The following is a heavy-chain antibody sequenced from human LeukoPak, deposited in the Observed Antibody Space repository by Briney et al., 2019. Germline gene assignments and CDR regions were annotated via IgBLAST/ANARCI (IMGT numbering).Heavy chain of an antibody. CDR3: ARNPDSGQDQPLP. Sequence: ASVKVSCKASGYPFTGYYIHWVRQAPGQGLDGMGWMNPNSGGTDYAQKFQGRVNMTRPTSITTAYMELSRLTSADTAMYYCARNPDSGQDQPLPWGQGTLVTVSS. D-gene: IGHD2-2*01. CDR1: GYPFTGYY. CDR2: MNPNSGGT. V-gene: IGHV1-2*02. J-gene: IGHJ4*02.